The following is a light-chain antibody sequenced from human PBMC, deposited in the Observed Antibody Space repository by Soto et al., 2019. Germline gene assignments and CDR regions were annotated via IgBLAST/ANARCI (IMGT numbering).Light chain of an antibody. CDR2: GAS. CDR1: QTITTY. J-gene: IGKJ1*01. Sequence: DIQMTQSPSSLSASVGDRVTITCRASQTITTYLNWYQQKPGKAPQLLIYGASSLQSGVPSRFTGSGSGTDCTLTISRLQPEDGATYHCQQSHSTPWTFGQGTKVEIK. V-gene: IGKV1-39*01. CDR3: QQSHSTPWT.